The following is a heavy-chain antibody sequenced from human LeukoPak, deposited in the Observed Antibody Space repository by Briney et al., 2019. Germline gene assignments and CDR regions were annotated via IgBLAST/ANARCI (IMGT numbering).Heavy chain of an antibody. CDR3: ARVASQQEFDP. Sequence: GGSLRLSCAASGFTFSSYAMSWVRQAPGKGLEWVSAISGSGGSTYYADSVKGRFTISRDNAKNSLYLQMNSLRAEDTAVYYCARVASQQEFDPWGQGTLVTVSS. CDR2: ISGSGGST. V-gene: IGHV3-23*01. D-gene: IGHD2-2*01. J-gene: IGHJ5*02. CDR1: GFTFSSYA.